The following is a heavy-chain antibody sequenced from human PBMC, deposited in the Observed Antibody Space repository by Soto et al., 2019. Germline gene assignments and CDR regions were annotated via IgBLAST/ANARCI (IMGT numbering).Heavy chain of an antibody. CDR1: GYTFISHG. Sequence: QVQLVQSGVEVKKPGASVKVSCKASGYTFISHGISWVRQAPGQGLEWMGWISGKNGNTNYAQKIQGRVTLTTDTPKRTAYMELRSLRSDNTAVYYCARVSSSIVVVPDYGMDVWGQGTTVTVSS. J-gene: IGHJ6*02. D-gene: IGHD2-15*01. CDR3: ARVSSSIVVVPDYGMDV. V-gene: IGHV1-18*04. CDR2: ISGKNGNT.